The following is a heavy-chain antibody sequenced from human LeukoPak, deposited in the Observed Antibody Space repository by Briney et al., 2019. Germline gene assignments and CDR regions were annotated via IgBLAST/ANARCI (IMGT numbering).Heavy chain of an antibody. CDR2: ISSSSSYI. CDR1: GFTFSSYS. CDR3: ARVVATKQSHSLYDY. Sequence: GGSLRLSCAASGFTFSSYSMNWVRQAPGKGLEWVSSISSSSSYIYYADSVKGRFTISRDNAKNSLYLQMNSLRAEDTAVYYCARVVATKQSHSLYDYWGQGTLVTVSS. J-gene: IGHJ4*02. V-gene: IGHV3-21*01. D-gene: IGHD5-12*01.